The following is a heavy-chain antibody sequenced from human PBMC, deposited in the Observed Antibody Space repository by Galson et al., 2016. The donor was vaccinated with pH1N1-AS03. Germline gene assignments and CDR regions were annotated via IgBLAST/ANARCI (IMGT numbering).Heavy chain of an antibody. J-gene: IGHJ3*02. CDR2: ISWNRGSI. V-gene: IGHV3-9*01. CDR3: AKDSGFYRNAFDI. CDR1: GFTFDDYA. Sequence: SLRLSCAASGFTFDDYAMHWVRQAPGKGLEWVSGISWNRGSIGYVDSVKGRFTISRDNAKNSLYLQMNSLRAEDTALYCCAKDSGFYRNAFDIWGQGTMVTVSS.